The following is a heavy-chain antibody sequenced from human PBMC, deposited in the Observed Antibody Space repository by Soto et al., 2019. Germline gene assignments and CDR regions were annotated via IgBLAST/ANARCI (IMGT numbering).Heavy chain of an antibody. CDR3: AKDGASGSYPPYYYFGMDV. J-gene: IGHJ6*02. CDR1: GFTFSSYA. D-gene: IGHD1-26*01. Sequence: GGSLRLSCAASGFTFSSYAMSWVRQAPGKGLEWVSTISGSGGNAYYADSVKGRFSISRDNSKNTLRLQMNSLRAADTAVYYCAKDGASGSYPPYYYFGMDVWGQGTTVTVSS. V-gene: IGHV3-23*01. CDR2: ISGSGGNA.